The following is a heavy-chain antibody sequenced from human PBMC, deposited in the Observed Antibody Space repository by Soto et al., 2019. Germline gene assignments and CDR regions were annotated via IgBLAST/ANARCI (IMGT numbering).Heavy chain of an antibody. V-gene: IGHV3-30*18. Sequence: PGGSLRLSCAASGFTFNSYGMHWVRQAPGKRLEWVAVISYDGSDKYYADSVKGRFTISRDNSKNTLYLQMNSLRAEDTAVYYCSKDLDGLQGLVDSSFCFDYWGQGTLVTVSS. D-gene: IGHD3-16*02. CDR2: ISYDGSDK. J-gene: IGHJ4*02. CDR3: SKDLDGLQGLVDSSFCFDY. CDR1: GFTFNSYG.